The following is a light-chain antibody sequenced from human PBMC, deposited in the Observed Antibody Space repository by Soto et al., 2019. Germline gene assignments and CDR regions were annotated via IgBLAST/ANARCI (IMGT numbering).Light chain of an antibody. Sequence: QSALTQPASVSGSPGQSITISCTGTSSDVGSYNLVSWYQQHPTKAPKLLIFEGSKRPSGVSNRFSGSKSGNTASLTISGLQAVDEADYYCFSFAGSSTVVFGGGTKLTVL. CDR2: EGS. CDR1: SSDVGSYNL. J-gene: IGLJ2*01. CDR3: FSFAGSSTVV. V-gene: IGLV2-23*01.